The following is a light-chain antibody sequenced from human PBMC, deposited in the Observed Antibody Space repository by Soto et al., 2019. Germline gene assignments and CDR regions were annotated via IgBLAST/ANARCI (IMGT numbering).Light chain of an antibody. CDR1: QSVSSSY. V-gene: IGKV3-20*01. CDR2: GAS. J-gene: IGKJ1*01. CDR3: QQSDNSPRT. Sequence: EIVLTQSPDTLSLSPGERATLSCRASQSVSSSYLAWYQQKPGQAPRLLISGASSRATGIPDRFSGSGSGTDFTLTISRLEPEDFAVYYCQQSDNSPRTFGQGTKVDIK.